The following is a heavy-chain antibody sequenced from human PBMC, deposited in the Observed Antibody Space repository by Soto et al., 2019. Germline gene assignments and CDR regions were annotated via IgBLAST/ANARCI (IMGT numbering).Heavy chain of an antibody. CDR1: GFIFNTYS. CDR2: ISGSSQTI. J-gene: IGHJ4*02. CDR3: ARTLSWRRGPFDS. V-gene: IGHV3-48*02. D-gene: IGHD2-15*01. Sequence: PWGSLRLSCAASGFIFNTYSINFFRHSPWKGLEWVSYISGSSQTIFYADSVRGRFTISRDNANNSTYLQMVSLRDEDTAVYYCARTLSWRRGPFDSWGQGTRVTSPQ.